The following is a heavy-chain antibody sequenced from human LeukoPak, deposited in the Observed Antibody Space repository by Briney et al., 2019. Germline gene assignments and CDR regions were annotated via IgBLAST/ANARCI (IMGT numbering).Heavy chain of an antibody. J-gene: IGHJ4*02. CDR1: GDSISSGSYY. CDR2: IYTSGST. Sequence: SQTLSLTCTVSGDSISSGSYYWNWIRQPAGKGLEWIGRIYTSGSTNYNPSLKSRVTISVDTSKNQFSLNLSSMTAADTAVYYCARGYCSDWTCWSSFRYWGQGTLVTVSS. V-gene: IGHV4-61*02. D-gene: IGHD2-15*01. CDR3: ARGYCSDWTCWSSFRY.